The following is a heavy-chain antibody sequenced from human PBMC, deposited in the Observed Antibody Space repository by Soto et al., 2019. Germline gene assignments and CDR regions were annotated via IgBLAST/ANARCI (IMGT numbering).Heavy chain of an antibody. V-gene: IGHV3-23*01. CDR2: ISGSGGST. CDR1: GFTFSSYA. D-gene: IGHD4-17*01. Sequence: EVQLLESGGGLVQPGGSLRLSCAASGFTFSSYAMSWVRQAPGKGLEWVSAISGSGGSTYYADSVKGRFTISRDNSQHSLDPKRNSRTDEGTAAYHCAKLLGGLRGTYWYFDLWGRGTPVTVSS. J-gene: IGHJ2*01. CDR3: AKLLGGLRGTYWYFDL.